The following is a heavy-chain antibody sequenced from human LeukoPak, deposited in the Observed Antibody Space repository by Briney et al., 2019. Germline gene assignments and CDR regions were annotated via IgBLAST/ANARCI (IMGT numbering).Heavy chain of an antibody. CDR1: GFIFTKYG. CDR3: ARRAAVVGPLYYFDN. Sequence: ASVKVSCKASGFIFTKYGIGWVRQAPGQGLEWMGWISADKTNTNYAQNLQGRVTVTTDTSTSTAYMELRSLRSDDTAVYYCARRAAVVGPLYYFDNWGQGTLITVSS. J-gene: IGHJ4*02. CDR2: ISADKTNT. V-gene: IGHV1-18*01. D-gene: IGHD6-19*01.